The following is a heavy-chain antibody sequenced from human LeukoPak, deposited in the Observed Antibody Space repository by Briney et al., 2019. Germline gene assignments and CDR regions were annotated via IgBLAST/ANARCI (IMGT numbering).Heavy chain of an antibody. CDR2: INPNSGGT. Sequence: ASVQVSCKASGYTFTGYYMHWVRQAPGQGLEWMGWINPNSGGTNYAQKFQGRVTMTRDTSISTAYMELSRLRSDDTAVYYCARFLSIAAVRYYFDYWGQGTLVTVSS. D-gene: IGHD6-13*01. J-gene: IGHJ4*02. CDR1: GYTFTGYY. V-gene: IGHV1-2*02. CDR3: ARFLSIAAVRYYFDY.